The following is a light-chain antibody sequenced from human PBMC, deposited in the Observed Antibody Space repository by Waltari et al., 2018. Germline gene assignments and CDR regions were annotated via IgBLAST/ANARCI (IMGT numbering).Light chain of an antibody. CDR3: CSYAGHSTYV. J-gene: IGLJ1*01. CDR2: EVS. CDR1: SSYVGAYNY. V-gene: IGLV2-8*01. Sequence: QSALTQPPSASGSPGQSITIPCPGTSSYVGAYNYVSWSQQHPGQAPKLLIFEVSKRPSGVPDRFSGSKSGNTASLTISGLQPEDETDYYCCSYAGHSTYVFGTGTKVTVL.